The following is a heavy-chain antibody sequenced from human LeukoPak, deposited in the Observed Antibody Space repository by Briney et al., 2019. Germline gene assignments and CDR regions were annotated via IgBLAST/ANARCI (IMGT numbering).Heavy chain of an antibody. J-gene: IGHJ4*02. CDR1: GFTFSSDA. CDR2: ISGSGGST. V-gene: IGHV3-23*01. Sequence: GGSLRLSCAASGFTFSSDAMSWVRQAPGKGLEWVSAISGSGGSTYYADSVKGRFTISRDNSKNTLYLQMNSLRADDTAVYYCAKDRTYSYGLYFDYWGQGTLVTVSS. CDR3: AKDRTYSYGLYFDY. D-gene: IGHD5-18*01.